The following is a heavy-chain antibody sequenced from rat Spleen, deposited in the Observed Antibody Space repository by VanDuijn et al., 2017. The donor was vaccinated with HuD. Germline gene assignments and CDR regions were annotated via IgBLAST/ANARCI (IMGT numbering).Heavy chain of an antibody. CDR3: VRLYNNHGYWYFDF. CDR1: GFTFNNYW. Sequence: EVQLVESGGGLVQPGRSLKLSCVASGFTFNNYWMTWIRQAPGKGLEWVASITNTGGSTYYPDSVKGRFTISRNNAESTLYLQMDSLRSEDTATYYCVRLYNNHGYWYFDFWGPGTMVTVSS. V-gene: IGHV5-31*01. CDR2: ITNTGGST. J-gene: IGHJ1*01. D-gene: IGHD1-5*01.